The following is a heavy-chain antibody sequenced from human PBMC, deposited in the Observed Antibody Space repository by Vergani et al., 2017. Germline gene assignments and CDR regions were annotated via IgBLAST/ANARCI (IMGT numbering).Heavy chain of an antibody. D-gene: IGHD3-10*01. CDR3: ARDHLWFGELFFYYYYGMDV. Sequence: QVQLVQSGAEVKKPGASVKVSCKASGYTFTGYYMHWVRQAPGQGLEWMGWINPNSGGTNYAQKLQGRVTMTRDTSISTAYMELSRLRSDDTAVYYCARDHLWFGELFFYYYYGMDVWGQGTTVTVSS. CDR1: GYTFTGYY. J-gene: IGHJ6*02. CDR2: INPNSGGT. V-gene: IGHV1-2*02.